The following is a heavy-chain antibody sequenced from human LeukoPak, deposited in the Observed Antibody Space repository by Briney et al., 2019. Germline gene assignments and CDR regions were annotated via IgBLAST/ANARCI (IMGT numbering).Heavy chain of an antibody. CDR2: ISYSGST. CDR1: GGSISSYY. CDR3: ARDFSGSSYFVF. D-gene: IGHD1-26*01. Sequence: SETLSLTCTVSGGSISSYYWSWIRQPPGKGLEWIGYISYSGSTNYNPSLKSRVTISVDTSKNQFSLKLSSVTAADTAVFYCARDFSGSSYFVFWGQGTLVTVSS. V-gene: IGHV4-59*01. J-gene: IGHJ4*02.